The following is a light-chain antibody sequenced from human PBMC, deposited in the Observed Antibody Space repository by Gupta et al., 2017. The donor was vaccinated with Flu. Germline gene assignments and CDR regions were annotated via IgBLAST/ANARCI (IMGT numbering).Light chain of an antibody. CDR2: DND. CDR3: ATWDDSLNGVV. Sequence: QSVLTQPPSPSGTPGQRVTISCSGSSSNIGTNTVNWYQQLPGAAPKLLIYDNDQRPSGVPDRFSGSKSGTSASLAISGLQSEAEADYYCATWDDSLNGVVFGGGTKLTVL. V-gene: IGLV1-44*01. CDR1: SSNIGTNT. J-gene: IGLJ2*01.